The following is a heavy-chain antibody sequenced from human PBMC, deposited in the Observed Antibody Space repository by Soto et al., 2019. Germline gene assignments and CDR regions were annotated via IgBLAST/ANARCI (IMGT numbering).Heavy chain of an antibody. Sequence: EVQLVESGGGLVQPGGSLRLTCAASGFTFSTYWMHWVRQTPGKGVMWVSRIDDTGTIITYADSVRGRFTISRDNAKNTLYLQMDSLRAEDTAIYYCARDQTLPGPTTFDYCGQGTLVTVSS. J-gene: IGHJ4*02. CDR1: GFTFSTYW. CDR2: IDDTGTII. V-gene: IGHV3-74*01. D-gene: IGHD1-1*01. CDR3: ARDQTLPGPTTFDY.